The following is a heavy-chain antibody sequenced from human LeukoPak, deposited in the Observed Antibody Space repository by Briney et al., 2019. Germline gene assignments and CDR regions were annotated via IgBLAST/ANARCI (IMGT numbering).Heavy chain of an antibody. J-gene: IGHJ3*02. V-gene: IGHV3-7*01. Sequence: GGSLRLSCEASGFTFTSYWMSWVRQAPGKGPEWVAHIKENGNEQYYADSVKGRFTISRDDVKQSLGLQMNSLRVEDTAVYYCARGPGDFDASDIWGQGTMVTVSS. CDR1: GFTFTSYW. D-gene: IGHD1-14*01. CDR3: ARGPGDFDASDI. CDR2: IKENGNEQ.